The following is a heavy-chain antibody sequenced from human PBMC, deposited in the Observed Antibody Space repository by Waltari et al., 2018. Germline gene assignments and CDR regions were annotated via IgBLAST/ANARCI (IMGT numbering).Heavy chain of an antibody. D-gene: IGHD6-6*01. V-gene: IGHV3-48*03. CDR1: GFIFSSYD. CDR3: ARDRIEYSSSYYFDY. J-gene: IGHJ4*02. CDR2: ISSSGSTI. Sequence: EVQLVESGGGLVQPGGSLRLSCAASGFIFSSYDFNWVRQAPGTGLEWVSYISSSGSTIYYADSVKGRFTISRDNAKNSLYLQMNSLRAEDTAVYYCARDRIEYSSSYYFDYWGQGTLVTVSS.